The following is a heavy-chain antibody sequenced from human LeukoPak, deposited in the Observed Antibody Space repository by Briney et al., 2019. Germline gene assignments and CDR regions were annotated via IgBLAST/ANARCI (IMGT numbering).Heavy chain of an antibody. CDR3: ARDRWNFDY. V-gene: IGHV3-74*01. CDR2: INSDGTSI. D-gene: IGHD4-23*01. CDR1: GFTFSDYW. Sequence: GGCLRPSWAAAGFTFSDYWMDWVRQAPGKVLVWVSRINSDGTSISYADSVKGRFTISRDNAKNTLYLQMNSLRAEDTAVYYCARDRWNFDYWGQGTLVTVSS. J-gene: IGHJ4*02.